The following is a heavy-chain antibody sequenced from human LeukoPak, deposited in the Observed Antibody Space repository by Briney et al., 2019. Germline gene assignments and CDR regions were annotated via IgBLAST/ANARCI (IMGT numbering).Heavy chain of an antibody. CDR1: GFTISSYE. V-gene: IGHV3-48*03. Sequence: GGSLRLSCEASGFTISSYEMSWVRQAPGQGLEWVSYISSSGTTMFYSDSVKGRFTISRDSAKNSLYLQMNSLRVEGTAIYYCARDYSVPGDGLDPWGQGTLVTVSS. D-gene: IGHD2-21*01. J-gene: IGHJ5*02. CDR2: ISSSGTTM. CDR3: ARDYSVPGDGLDP.